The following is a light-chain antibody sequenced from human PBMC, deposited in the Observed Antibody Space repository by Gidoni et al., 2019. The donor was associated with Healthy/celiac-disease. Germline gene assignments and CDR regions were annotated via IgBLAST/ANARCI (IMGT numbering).Light chain of an antibody. CDR2: WAS. V-gene: IGKV4-1*01. CDR1: QSVLYCSNNKNY. CDR3: QQYYSTPQT. Sequence: DIVTTQSPDLLAVSLGERATINCKSSQSVLYCSNNKNYLAWYQQKPGQPPKLLIYWASTRESGVPDRFSGSGSGTDFTLTISSLQAEDVAVYYCQQYYSTPQTFGQGTKVEIK. J-gene: IGKJ1*01.